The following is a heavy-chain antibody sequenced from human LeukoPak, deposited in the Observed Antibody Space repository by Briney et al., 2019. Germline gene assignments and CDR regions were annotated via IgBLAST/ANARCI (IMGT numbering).Heavy chain of an antibody. J-gene: IGHJ5*02. CDR3: ARDITDNSGSGSYPHWFDP. CDR2: INPNSGGA. V-gene: IGHV1-2*02. Sequence: ASVKVSCKASGYTFTGYYMHWVRQAPGQGPEWLGWINPNSGGAHFAQNFQGRVTLTRDTSISTAYMELSRLRSDDTAVYYCARDITDNSGSGSYPHWFDPWGQGTLVTVSS. CDR1: GYTFTGYY. D-gene: IGHD3-10*01.